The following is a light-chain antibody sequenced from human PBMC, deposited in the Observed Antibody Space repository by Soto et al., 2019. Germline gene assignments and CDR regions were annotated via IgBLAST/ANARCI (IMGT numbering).Light chain of an antibody. V-gene: IGKV1-27*01. Sequence: DIQMTQSPSSLSASIGDRVTITCRASQGIGNYLAWYQQKPGKVPQLLIYGASTLQSGVPSRFSGSGSGTDFTLTISSLRPEDVATYYCQQYDNLPVTFGQGTKLEIK. J-gene: IGKJ2*01. CDR3: QQYDNLPVT. CDR2: GAS. CDR1: QGIGNY.